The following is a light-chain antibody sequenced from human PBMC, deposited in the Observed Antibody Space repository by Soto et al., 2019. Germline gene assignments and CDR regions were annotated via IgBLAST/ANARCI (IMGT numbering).Light chain of an antibody. J-gene: IGKJ2*01. V-gene: IGKV3-11*01. CDR2: DAS. CDR1: QSVSRY. Sequence: DIVLTQSPATLSLSPGERATLSCRASQSVSRYLAWYQQKPGQAPRLLIYDASNRATGIPARFSGSGSGTDFTLTISSLQAEDVAVYYCQQYYSTPRTFGQGTKLGI. CDR3: QQYYSTPRT.